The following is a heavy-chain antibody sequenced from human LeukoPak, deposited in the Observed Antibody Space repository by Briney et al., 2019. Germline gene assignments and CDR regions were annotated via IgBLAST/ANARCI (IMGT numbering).Heavy chain of an antibody. V-gene: IGHV1-18*01. J-gene: IGHJ6*03. CDR2: ISAYNGNT. CDR3: ARDFCRYVWGSYRCYMDV. CDR1: GYTFTSYG. Sequence: GASVKVSCKASGYTFTSYGISWVRQAPGQGLEWMGWISAYNGNTNYAQKLQGRVTMTTDTSTSTAYMELRSLRSDDTAVYYCARDFCRYVWGSYRCYMDVWGKGTTVTVSS. D-gene: IGHD3-16*02.